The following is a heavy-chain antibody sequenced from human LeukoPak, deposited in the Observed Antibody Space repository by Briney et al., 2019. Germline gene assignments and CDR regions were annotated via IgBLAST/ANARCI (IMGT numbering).Heavy chain of an antibody. CDR2: INHSGST. Sequence: SETLSLTCTVSGYSISSGYYWGWIRQPPGKGLEWIGEINHSGSTNYNPSLKSRVTISVDTSKNQFSLKLSSVTAADTAVYYCTRGRGFYDFWGNVDGDYWGQGTLVTVSS. CDR1: GYSISSGYY. CDR3: TRGRGFYDFWGNVDGDY. J-gene: IGHJ4*02. V-gene: IGHV4-38-2*02. D-gene: IGHD3-3*01.